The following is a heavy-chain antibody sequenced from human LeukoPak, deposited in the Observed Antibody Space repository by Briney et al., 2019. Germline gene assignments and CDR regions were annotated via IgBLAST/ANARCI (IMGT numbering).Heavy chain of an antibody. CDR2: ISYDGSNK. V-gene: IGHV3-30*18. J-gene: IGHJ4*02. CDR3: AKDRDIVVVPGGIRQGLEH. Sequence: PWGSLRFSCAASGFTLSSYGMHWVRQAPGKGLEWVAVISYDGSNKYYADSVKGRFTISRDNSKNTLYLQMNSLRAEDTSVYYCAKDRDIVVVPGGIRQGLEHWGRGTLVTVSS. D-gene: IGHD2-2*01. CDR1: GFTLSSYG.